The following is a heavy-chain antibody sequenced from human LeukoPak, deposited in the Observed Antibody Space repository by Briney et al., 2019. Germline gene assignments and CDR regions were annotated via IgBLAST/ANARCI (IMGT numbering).Heavy chain of an antibody. V-gene: IGHV3-48*03. Sequence: PGGSLRLSCAASGFSFSGYEMNWVRQAPGKGLEWVSYISASGSTIYYADSVKGRFTFSRDNSKNLLYLQMNSLRAEDTAVYYCARRAGAYSHPYDYWGQGTLVTVSS. CDR1: GFSFSGYE. D-gene: IGHD4/OR15-4a*01. CDR2: ISASGSTI. CDR3: ARRAGAYSHPYDY. J-gene: IGHJ4*02.